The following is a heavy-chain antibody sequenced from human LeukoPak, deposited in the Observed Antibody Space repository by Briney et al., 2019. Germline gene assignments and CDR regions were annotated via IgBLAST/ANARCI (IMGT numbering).Heavy chain of an antibody. CDR3: ARGIAAADTRPFDY. V-gene: IGHV4-4*07. CDR1: GGSISSYY. J-gene: IGHJ4*02. CDR2: IYTSGST. D-gene: IGHD6-13*01. Sequence: SETLSLTCTVSGGSISSYYWSWIRQPAGKGLEWIGRIYTSGSTDYNPSLKSRVTMSIDTSKNQFSLKLSSVTAADTAVYYCARGIAAADTRPFDYWGQGTLVTVSS.